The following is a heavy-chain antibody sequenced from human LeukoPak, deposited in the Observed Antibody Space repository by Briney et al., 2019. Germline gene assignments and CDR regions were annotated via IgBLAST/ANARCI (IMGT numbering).Heavy chain of an antibody. CDR1: GGSISSYY. Sequence: SETLSLTCTVSGGSISSYYWSWVRQPPGKGLEWIGYIYYSGSTNYNPSLKSRVTISVDTSKNQFSLKLSSVTAADTAVYYCAIDGPYSSSWPLYYYYGMDVWGQGTTVTVSS. CDR2: IYYSGST. CDR3: AIDGPYSSSWPLYYYYGMDV. V-gene: IGHV4-59*01. D-gene: IGHD6-13*01. J-gene: IGHJ6*02.